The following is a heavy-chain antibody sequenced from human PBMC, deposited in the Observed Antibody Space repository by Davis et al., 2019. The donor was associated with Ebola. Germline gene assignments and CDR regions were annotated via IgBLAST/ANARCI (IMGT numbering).Heavy chain of an antibody. CDR1: GFTFSSYS. CDR3: ARGEYSSGWYYFDY. J-gene: IGHJ4*02. D-gene: IGHD6-19*01. CDR2: ISSSSSYI. Sequence: GESLKISCAASGFTFSSYSMNWVRQAPGKGLEWVSSISSSSSYIYYADSVKGRFTISRDNAKNSLYLQMNSLRDEDTAVYYCARGEYSSGWYYFDYWGQGTLVTVSS. V-gene: IGHV3-21*01.